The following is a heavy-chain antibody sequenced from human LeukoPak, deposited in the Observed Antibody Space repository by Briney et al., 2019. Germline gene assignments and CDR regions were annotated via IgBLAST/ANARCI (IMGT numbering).Heavy chain of an antibody. Sequence: GGSLRLSCAASGFTFSSYAMSWVRQAPGKGLEWVSAISGSGGSTYYADSVKGRFTISRDNSKNTLYLQMNSLRAEDTAVYCCAAYDSSGEDAFDIWGQGTMVTVSS. V-gene: IGHV3-23*01. CDR2: ISGSGGST. CDR3: AAYDSSGEDAFDI. D-gene: IGHD3-22*01. CDR1: GFTFSSYA. J-gene: IGHJ3*02.